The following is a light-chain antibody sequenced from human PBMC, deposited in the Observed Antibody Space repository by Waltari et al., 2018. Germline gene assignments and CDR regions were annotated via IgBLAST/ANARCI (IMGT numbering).Light chain of an antibody. CDR3: QQYNNWLIT. CDR2: GAS. CDR1: QSVSSN. V-gene: IGKV3-15*01. Sequence: EIVMTQSPATLSVSPGERATLSCRASQSVSSNLAWYQQKPGQAPRLLIFGASSRATVIPGRFSGSGAGTEFTLTISSLQSEDFAVYYCQQYNNWLITFGQGTRLEIK. J-gene: IGKJ5*01.